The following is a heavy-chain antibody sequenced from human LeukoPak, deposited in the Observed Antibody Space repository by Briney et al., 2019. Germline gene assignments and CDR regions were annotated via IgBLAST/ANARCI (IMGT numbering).Heavy chain of an antibody. V-gene: IGHV1-2*02. D-gene: IGHD6-25*01. CDR1: GYPFTGYY. CDR3: ARVADGYYFDY. Sequence: ASVKVSCTASGYPFTGYYMHWVRQAPGQGLDWMGWINPNSGDTNYAQKFHGRVTMTSDTSINTAYMELSRLTSDDPAVYHCARVADGYYFDYWGQGTLVTVSS. J-gene: IGHJ4*02. CDR2: INPNSGDT.